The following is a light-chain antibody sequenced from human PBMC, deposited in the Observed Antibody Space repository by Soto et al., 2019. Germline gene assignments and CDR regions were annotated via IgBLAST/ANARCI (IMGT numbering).Light chain of an antibody. CDR1: QSVSTN. Sequence: IVLTQSPDTLSLSPGERATLSCRASQSVSTNYLAWYQQKPGQAPRLLMSAASTRATGTPARFSGSGFGTEFTLSIASLQSEDFAVYYCQQYTYWPLTFGGGTKVDIK. V-gene: IGKV3D-15*01. J-gene: IGKJ4*01. CDR3: QQYTYWPLT. CDR2: AAS.